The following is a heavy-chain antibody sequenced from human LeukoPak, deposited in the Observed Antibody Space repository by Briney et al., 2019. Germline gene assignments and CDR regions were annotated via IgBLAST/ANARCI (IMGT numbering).Heavy chain of an antibody. V-gene: IGHV3-7*05. CDR2: IKKDGSEK. CDR3: ARIGRDYGDYFDY. D-gene: IGHD4-17*01. Sequence: PGGSLRLSCAASGFTFSSSWMSWVRQAPGKGLEWVANIKKDGSEKSYVDSVKGRFTISRDNAKNSLYLQMNSLRAEDTAVYYCARIGRDYGDYFDYWGQGTLVTVSS. J-gene: IGHJ4*02. CDR1: GFTFSSSW.